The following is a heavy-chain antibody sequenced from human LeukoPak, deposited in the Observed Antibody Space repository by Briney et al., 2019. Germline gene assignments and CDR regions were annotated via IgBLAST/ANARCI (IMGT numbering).Heavy chain of an antibody. V-gene: IGHV3-15*01. CDR3: TTEFGGQGY. Sequence: KPGGSLRLSCAVSGFTFSKVWMSWGRQAPGKGLEWVGRIKTKTEGGTRDYAAPVKGRFSISGDDSKNTLYLQMSSLKTEDTAVYYCTTEFGGQGYWGQGTLVTVSA. CDR2: IKTKTEGGTR. J-gene: IGHJ4*02. CDR1: GFTFSKVW. D-gene: IGHD4-23*01.